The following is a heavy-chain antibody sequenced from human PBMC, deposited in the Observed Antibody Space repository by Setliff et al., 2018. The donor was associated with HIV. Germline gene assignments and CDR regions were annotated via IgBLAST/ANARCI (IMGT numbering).Heavy chain of an antibody. CDR1: GFTFSNYV. CDR2: ISSSGGRT. J-gene: IGHJ6*02. CDR3: ARGGKQRVYYYGMDV. V-gene: IGHV3-23*01. Sequence: GGSLRLSCAASGFTFSNYVMSWVRQTPGKGLEWVSVISSSGGRTYHADSVKGRFTISRDNSKNTLYLQMSSLGAEDTAVYYCARGGKQRVYYYGMDVWGQGTTVTVSS. D-gene: IGHD6-6*01.